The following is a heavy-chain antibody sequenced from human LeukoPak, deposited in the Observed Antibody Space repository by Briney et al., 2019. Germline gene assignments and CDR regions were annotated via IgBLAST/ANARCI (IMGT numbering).Heavy chain of an antibody. J-gene: IGHJ4*02. D-gene: IGHD3-3*01. CDR1: GGSISSGGYY. CDR2: IYTSGST. CDR3: AREYYDFWSGSLRFDY. V-gene: IGHV4-61*02. Sequence: PSETLSLTCTVSGGSISSGGYYWSWIRQPAGKGPEWIGRIYTSGSTNYNSSLKSRVTISVDTSKNQFSLKLSSVTAADTAVYYCAREYYDFWSGSLRFDYWGQGTLVTVSS.